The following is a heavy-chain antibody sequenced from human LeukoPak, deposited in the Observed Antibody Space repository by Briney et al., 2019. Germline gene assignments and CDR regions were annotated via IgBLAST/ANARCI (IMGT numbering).Heavy chain of an antibody. CDR1: GFTSSSSW. Sequence: GGSLGLSCVASGFTSSSSWMSWVRQAPGRGLEWVANIKQDESQKYYVDSVKGRFTVSRDNAKNSLYLQMNSLRAEDTAVYYCARCRFSGTSCDFDSWGQGTLVIVSS. V-gene: IGHV3-7*03. D-gene: IGHD2-2*01. CDR2: IKQDESQK. J-gene: IGHJ4*02. CDR3: ARCRFSGTSCDFDS.